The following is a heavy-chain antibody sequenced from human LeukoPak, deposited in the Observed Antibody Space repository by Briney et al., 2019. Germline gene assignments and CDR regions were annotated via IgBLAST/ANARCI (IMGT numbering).Heavy chain of an antibody. J-gene: IGHJ4*02. Sequence: GESLKISCKGSGYSFTSYWISWVRQMPGKGLEWMGRIDPSDSYTNYSPSFQGHVTISADKSISTAYLQWSSLKASDTAMYYCARRGDYYGSGSQSFDYWGQGTLVTVSS. CDR1: GYSFTSYW. CDR3: ARRGDYYGSGSQSFDY. D-gene: IGHD3-10*01. CDR2: IDPSDSYT. V-gene: IGHV5-10-1*01.